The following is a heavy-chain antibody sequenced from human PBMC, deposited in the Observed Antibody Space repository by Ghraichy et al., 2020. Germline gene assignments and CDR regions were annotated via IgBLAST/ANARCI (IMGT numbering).Heavy chain of an antibody. V-gene: IGHV1-69*13. CDR1: GGTFSSYA. J-gene: IGHJ4*02. D-gene: IGHD5-12*01. CDR3: ARSIGIHSGHDY. CDR2: IIPIFGTA. Sequence: SVKVSCKASGGTFSSYAISWVRQAPGQGLEWMGGIIPIFGTANYAQKFQGRVTITADESTSTAYMELSSLRSEDTAVYYCARSIGIHSGHDYWGQGTLVTVSS.